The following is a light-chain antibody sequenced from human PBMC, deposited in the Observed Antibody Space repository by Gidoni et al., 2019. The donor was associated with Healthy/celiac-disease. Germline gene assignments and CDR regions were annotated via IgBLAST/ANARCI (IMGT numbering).Light chain of an antibody. V-gene: IGKV3-11*01. J-gene: IGKJ2*01. Sequence: EIVLTQSTATLSLSPGERATLSCRASQSVSSYLAWCQQKPGQAPRLLIYDAANRATGIQARFSGSGSGTDFTLTISSLVPEDFAVYYCQQRSNWPPYTFGQGTKLEIK. CDR3: QQRSNWPPYT. CDR2: DAA. CDR1: QSVSSY.